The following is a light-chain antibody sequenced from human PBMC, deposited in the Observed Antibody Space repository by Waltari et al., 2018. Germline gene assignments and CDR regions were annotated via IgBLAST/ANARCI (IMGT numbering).Light chain of an antibody. CDR3: CSYAGSYIFGV. J-gene: IGLJ2*01. CDR1: SSDVGGYNY. Sequence: QSALTQPRSVSGSPGQSVTISCTGTSSDVGGYNYFSWYQQHPGKAPKLMIHDVNKRPSGVPDRFSGSKSGNTASLTISGLQAEDEADYYCCSYAGSYIFGVFGGGTKLTVL. V-gene: IGLV2-11*01. CDR2: DVN.